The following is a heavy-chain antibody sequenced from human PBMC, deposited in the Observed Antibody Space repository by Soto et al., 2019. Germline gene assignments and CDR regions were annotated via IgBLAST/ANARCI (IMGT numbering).Heavy chain of an antibody. J-gene: IGHJ4*02. D-gene: IGHD1-1*01. CDR3: ARGRYGDY. CDR1: GYAFTTYG. Sequence: QVHLVQSGAEVKKPGASVKVSCQGSGYAFTTYGITWVRQAPGQGLEWMGWISAHTGNTNYAQKLQGRVTVTRDTSTSTAYVELRSLRDDDAAVYYRARGRYGDYWGQGALVTVSS. V-gene: IGHV1-18*01. CDR2: ISAHTGNT.